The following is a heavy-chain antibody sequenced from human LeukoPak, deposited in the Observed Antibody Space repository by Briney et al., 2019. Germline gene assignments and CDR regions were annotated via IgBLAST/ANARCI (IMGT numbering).Heavy chain of an antibody. CDR2: IKQDGSEK. Sequence: GGSLRLSCAASGFTFSSYWMSWVRQAPGKGLEWVANIKQDGSEKYYVDSVKGRFTISRDNAKNSLYLQMNSLRAEDTAVYYCASSGSHSSGYYSDAFDIWGQGTMVTVSS. D-gene: IGHD3-22*01. CDR3: ASSGSHSSGYYSDAFDI. J-gene: IGHJ3*02. CDR1: GFTFSSYW. V-gene: IGHV3-7*01.